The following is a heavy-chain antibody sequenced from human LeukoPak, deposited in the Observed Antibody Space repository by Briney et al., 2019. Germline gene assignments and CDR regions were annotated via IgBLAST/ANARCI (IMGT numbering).Heavy chain of an antibody. J-gene: IGHJ6*03. CDR2: IFYSGST. D-gene: IGHD3-10*01. CDR3: ARRYVTMVRGVIITPRYYYYMDV. CDR1: SGSISTSNYY. V-gene: IGHV4-39*07. Sequence: SETLSLTCTVSSGSISTSNYYWGWVRQPPGKALEWIGNIFYSGSTYYSPSLKSRVTISIDTSKNQLSLKLRSVTAADTAVYYCARRYVTMVRGVIITPRYYYYMDVWGKGTTVTVSS.